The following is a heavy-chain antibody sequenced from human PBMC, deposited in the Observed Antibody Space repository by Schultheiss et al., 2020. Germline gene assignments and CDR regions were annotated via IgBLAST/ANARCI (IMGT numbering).Heavy chain of an antibody. J-gene: IGHJ5*02. Sequence: GGSLRLSCKASGYTFTGYYMHWVRQAPGQGLEWMGWINPNSGGTNYAQKFQGWVTMTRDTSISTAYMELSRLRSDDTAVYYCARGRRYPPHPYGDYVRRYNWFDPWGQGTLVTVSS. D-gene: IGHD4-17*01. V-gene: IGHV1-2*04. CDR2: INPNSGGT. CDR1: GYTFTGYY. CDR3: ARGRRYPPHPYGDYVRRYNWFDP.